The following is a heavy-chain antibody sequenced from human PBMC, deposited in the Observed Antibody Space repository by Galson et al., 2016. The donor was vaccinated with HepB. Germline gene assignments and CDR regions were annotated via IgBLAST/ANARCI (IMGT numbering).Heavy chain of an antibody. CDR1: GGSISSYNW. V-gene: IGHV4-4*02. Sequence: ETLSLTCAVSGGSISSYNWWSWVRHPPGKGLEWIGETYHSGTSNYNPSLWSRVTISLDKSKNLFSLTLNSVTAADTAVYYCARGNTVPGAFLFDYWGQGTLVTVSS. CDR3: ARGNTVPGAFLFDY. J-gene: IGHJ4*02. CDR2: TYHSGTS. D-gene: IGHD2-2*01.